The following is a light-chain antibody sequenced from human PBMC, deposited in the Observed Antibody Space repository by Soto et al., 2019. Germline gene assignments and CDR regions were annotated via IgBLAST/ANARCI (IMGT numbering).Light chain of an antibody. V-gene: IGKV1-39*01. Sequence: DIQMTQSPSSLSASVGDRVTITCRASQTISSYLNWYQHKPGKAPNVLIYGASSLQSGVPSRFSGSGSGTDFTLTINSLQPEDFATYYCQQSYTNPYTFGQGTKLQI. CDR1: QTISSY. CDR3: QQSYTNPYT. CDR2: GAS. J-gene: IGKJ2*01.